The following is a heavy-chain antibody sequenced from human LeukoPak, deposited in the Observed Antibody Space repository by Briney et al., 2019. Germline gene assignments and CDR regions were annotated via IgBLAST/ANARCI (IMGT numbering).Heavy chain of an antibody. CDR1: GFTVSSNY. CDR3: ARSRPLSLCYYYYYMDV. V-gene: IGHV3-66*02. J-gene: IGHJ6*03. CDR2: IYSGGST. Sequence: GSLRFSCVASGFTVSSNYMSWVRQAPGKGLEWVSVIYSGGSTYYADSVKGRFTIFRDNSKNTLYLQMNSLRDEDTAVYYCARSRPLSLCYYYYYMDVWGKGTTATVSS.